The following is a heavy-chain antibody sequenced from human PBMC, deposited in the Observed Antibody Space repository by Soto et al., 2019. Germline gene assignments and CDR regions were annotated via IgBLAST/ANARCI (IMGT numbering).Heavy chain of an antibody. V-gene: IGHV4-34*01. D-gene: IGHD5-18*01. CDR1: GGSFSGYY. CDR2: ITHSGST. CDR3: ARGWSYGYYYYYYMYV. J-gene: IGHJ6*03. Sequence: QVQLQQWGAGLLKPSETLSLTCAVYGGSFSGYYWSWIRQPPGKGLEWIGEITHSGSTNYNPSLKSRVTISVDTSKNQFSLKLSSVTAADTAVYYCARGWSYGYYYYYYMYVWGKGTTVTVSS.